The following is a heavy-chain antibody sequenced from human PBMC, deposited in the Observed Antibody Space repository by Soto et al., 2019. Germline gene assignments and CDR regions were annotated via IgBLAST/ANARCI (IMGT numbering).Heavy chain of an antibody. J-gene: IGHJ4*02. CDR3: ARDRLGEDQQPFDY. V-gene: IGHV4-4*07. CDR2: IYTNEHI. Sequence: PSETLSLTCTFSGGSISPYCWSWLRQPAGKGLELIGRIYTNEHINYNPSLRSRLTLSVDTSRNQFSLKLSSVTAADTAVYYCARDRLGEDQQPFDYWGQGTLVTVS. D-gene: IGHD6-13*01. CDR1: GGSISPYC.